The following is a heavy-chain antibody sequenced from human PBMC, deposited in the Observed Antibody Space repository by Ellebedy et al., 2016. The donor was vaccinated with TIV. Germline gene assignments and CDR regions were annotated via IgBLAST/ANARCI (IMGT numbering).Heavy chain of an antibody. V-gene: IGHV4-34*01. CDR2: INHSGNT. CDR1: GGSFSGYY. Sequence: MPSETLSLTCAVYGGSFSGYYWSWIRQPPRKGLEWIGEINHSGNTNYNPSLKSRVTISVDTSKNQFSLRLTSVTAADTAIYYCARLATAAAAFDYWGQGTLVTVSS. D-gene: IGHD2-2*01. CDR3: ARLATAAAAFDY. J-gene: IGHJ4*02.